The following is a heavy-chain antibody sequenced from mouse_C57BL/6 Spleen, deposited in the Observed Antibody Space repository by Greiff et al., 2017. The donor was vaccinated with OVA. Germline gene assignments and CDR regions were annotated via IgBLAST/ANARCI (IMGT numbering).Heavy chain of an antibody. V-gene: IGHV1-54*01. CDR2: INPGSGGT. CDR3: ARGGYYGSSGYYFDY. J-gene: IGHJ2*01. D-gene: IGHD1-1*01. CDR1: GYAFTNYL. Sequence: QVQLQQSGAELVRPGTSVKVSCKASGYAFTNYLIEWVKQRLGQGLEWIGVINPGSGGTNYNEKLKGKATLTADKSSSTAYMQLSSLTSEDSAVYFCARGGYYGSSGYYFDYWGQGTTLTVSS.